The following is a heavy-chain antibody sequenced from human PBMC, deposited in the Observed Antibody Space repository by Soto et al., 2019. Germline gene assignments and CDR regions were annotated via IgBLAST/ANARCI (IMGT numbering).Heavy chain of an antibody. Sequence: QVQLQESGPGLVKPSGTLSLTCAVSGTSISSNFWWSWVRQPPGKGLEWIGEAHPSGTTNYNPSLDSRVTISVDKSNNQLSLNLNSLTAADTAVFFCARHVGVAGTRGFDYWGQGVLVAVSS. CDR3: ARHVGVAGTRGFDY. J-gene: IGHJ4*02. D-gene: IGHD6-19*01. CDR2: AHPSGTT. V-gene: IGHV4-4*02. CDR1: GTSISSNFW.